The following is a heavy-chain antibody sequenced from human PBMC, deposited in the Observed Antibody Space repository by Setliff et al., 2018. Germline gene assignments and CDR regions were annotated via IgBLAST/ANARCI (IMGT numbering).Heavy chain of an antibody. CDR3: ATELRSPFWHFDL. CDR2: MGRFIPVLGKP. J-gene: IGHJ4*02. V-gene: IGHV1-18*01. Sequence: ASVKVSCKASGYTFSDYGISWVRLAPGHGLEWMGWMGRFIPVLGKPNYAPRFQGRLTITVDTSTGTSYMDLRSLRSDDTAIYYCATELRSPFWHFDLWGQGSLVTVSS. CDR1: GYTFSDYG. D-gene: IGHD3-3*01.